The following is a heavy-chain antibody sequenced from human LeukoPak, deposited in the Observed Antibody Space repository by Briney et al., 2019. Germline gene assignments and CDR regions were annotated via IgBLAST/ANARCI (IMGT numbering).Heavy chain of an antibody. J-gene: IGHJ5*02. CDR3: AKMPSLKWFGERNNWFDP. CDR2: ISGSGGST. V-gene: IGHV3-23*01. CDR1: GFTFSSYA. D-gene: IGHD3-10*01. Sequence: PGGSLRLSCEASGFTFSSYAMSWVRQAPGKGLEWVSAISGSGGSTYYADSVKGRFTISRDNSKNTLYLQMNSLRAEDTAVYYCAKMPSLKWFGERNNWFDPWGQGTLVTVSS.